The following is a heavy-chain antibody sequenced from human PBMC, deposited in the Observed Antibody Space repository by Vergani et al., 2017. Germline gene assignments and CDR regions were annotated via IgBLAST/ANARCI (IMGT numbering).Heavy chain of an antibody. V-gene: IGHV4-34*01. CDR1: GGSFSGYY. J-gene: IGHJ4*02. CDR2: INHSGST. CDR3: AREGGIVATYVY. Sequence: QVQLQQWGAGLLKPSETLSLTCAVYGGSFSGYYWSWIRQPPGKGLEWIGEINHSGSTNYNPSLKSRVTISVDTSKNQVSLKLSSVTAADPAVYYCAREGGIVATYVYWGQGTLVTVSS. D-gene: IGHD5-12*01.